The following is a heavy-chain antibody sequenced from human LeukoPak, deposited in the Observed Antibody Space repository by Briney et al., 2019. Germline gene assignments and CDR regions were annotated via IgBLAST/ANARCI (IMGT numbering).Heavy chain of an antibody. CDR2: ISGSGGST. D-gene: IGHD3-3*01. J-gene: IGHJ6*02. V-gene: IGHV3-23*01. CDR3: AKSTRRITIFGVVIIPDYYYYGMDV. CDR1: GGTFSSYA. Sequence: GASVKVSCKASGGTFSSYAMSWVRQAPGKGLEWVSAISGSGGSTYYADSVKGRFTISRDNSKNTLYLQMNSLRAEDTAVYYCAKSTRRITIFGVVIIPDYYYYGMDVWGQGTTVTVSS.